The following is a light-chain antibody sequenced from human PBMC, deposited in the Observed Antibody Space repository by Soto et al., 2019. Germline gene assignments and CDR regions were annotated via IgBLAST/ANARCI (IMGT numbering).Light chain of an antibody. CDR1: QGFTSY. V-gene: IGKV1-9*01. J-gene: IGKJ3*01. Sequence: DIRLTQSPSFLSASEGDRVTITCRASQGFTSYLAWYQQKPGKAPKLLIYDASTLQSGVPSRFSGSGSGTEFTLTISSLQPEDFATYYCQQLNSYPPFFGPGTKVDIK. CDR3: QQLNSYPPF. CDR2: DAS.